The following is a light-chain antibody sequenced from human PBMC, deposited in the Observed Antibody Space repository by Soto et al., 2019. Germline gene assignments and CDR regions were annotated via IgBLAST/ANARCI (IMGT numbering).Light chain of an antibody. Sequence: VTITCRASQSINRWLAWYQQKQGKASKLLIYEASTLEAGVPSRFSGSGSGTEFTITVSSLQPEDFATYYCLQDHDDSWTFGQGTKVDI. CDR3: LQDHDDSWT. J-gene: IGKJ1*01. CDR1: QSINRW. CDR2: EAS. V-gene: IGKV1-5*03.